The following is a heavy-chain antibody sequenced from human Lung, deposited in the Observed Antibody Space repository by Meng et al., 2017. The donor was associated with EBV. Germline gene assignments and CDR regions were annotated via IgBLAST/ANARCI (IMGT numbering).Heavy chain of an antibody. CDR1: GDSISRFFY. J-gene: IGHJ5*02. Sequence: KWQGSVSELGSRSGTLSLTCTVSGDSISRFFYWGWSRQHPGGGLEWLGCVHYTGSTYYGPSLKRRVTVSVDTSKNQFSLRLTSVTAADTAVYYCARPFPSWQSPRLDPFGAWGQGTLVTVSS. V-gene: IGHV4-39*01. CDR3: ARPFPSWQSPRLDPFGA. CDR2: VHYTGST. D-gene: IGHD6-19*01.